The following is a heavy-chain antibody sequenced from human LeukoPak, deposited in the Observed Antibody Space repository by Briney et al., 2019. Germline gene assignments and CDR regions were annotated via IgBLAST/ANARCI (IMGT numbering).Heavy chain of an antibody. CDR2: ISAYNGNT. J-gene: IGHJ5*02. V-gene: IGHV1-18*01. CDR1: GYTFTSYA. Sequence: EASVKVSCKASGYTFTSYALNWVRQAPGQGLEWMGWISAYNGNTNYAQKLQGRVTMTTDTSTSTAYMELRSLRSDDTAVYYCARDRYDSSGYHASVWFDPWGQGTLVTVSS. D-gene: IGHD3-22*01. CDR3: ARDRYDSSGYHASVWFDP.